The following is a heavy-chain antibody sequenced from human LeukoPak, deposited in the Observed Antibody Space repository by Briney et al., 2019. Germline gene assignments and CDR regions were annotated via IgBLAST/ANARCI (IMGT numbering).Heavy chain of an antibody. CDR1: GGSISSSSYY. CDR3: ARGGFGSSTWYFELDP. D-gene: IGHD6-13*01. J-gene: IGHJ5*02. CDR2: IYYSGST. V-gene: IGHV4-39*06. Sequence: SETLSLTCTVSGGSISSSSYYWGWIRQPPGKGLEWIGSIYYSGSTYYNPSLKSRVTISVDTSKNQFPLKLSSVTAADTAVYYRARGGFGSSTWYFELDPWGQGTLVTVSS.